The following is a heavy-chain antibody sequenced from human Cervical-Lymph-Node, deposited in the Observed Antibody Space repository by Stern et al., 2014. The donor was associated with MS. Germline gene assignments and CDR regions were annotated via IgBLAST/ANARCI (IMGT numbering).Heavy chain of an antibody. CDR1: GVTFSSYA. CDR2: ITPVFGTT. J-gene: IGHJ4*02. CDR3: ARGGGLVGYFDY. V-gene: IGHV1-69*14. Sequence: HVQLVQSGAEVKKPWSSVKVSCKASGVTFSSYAINWVRQVPGQGLEWMGGITPVFGTTNYAQKFQGRVTITADKSTNTAYMELMTLRSEDTAVYYCARGGGLVGYFDYWGQGTLVSVSS. D-gene: IGHD1-26*01.